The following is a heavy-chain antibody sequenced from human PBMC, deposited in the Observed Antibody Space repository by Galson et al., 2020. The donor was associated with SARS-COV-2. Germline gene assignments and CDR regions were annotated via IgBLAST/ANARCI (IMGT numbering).Heavy chain of an antibody. Sequence: SETLSLTCSVSGGYVSGGEFRWSWIRQSPDKRLEWIGFIFDSGKTNYNPSLRGRLTISIDTSKNQFSLTLSSATAADTAVYFCARERMSQGYDDSGYYYVVAADIWGQGTTVTVSS. CDR1: GGYVSGGEFR. CDR2: IFDSGKT. D-gene: IGHD3-22*01. V-gene: IGHV4-61*08. J-gene: IGHJ3*02. CDR3: ARERMSQGYDDSGYYYVVAADI.